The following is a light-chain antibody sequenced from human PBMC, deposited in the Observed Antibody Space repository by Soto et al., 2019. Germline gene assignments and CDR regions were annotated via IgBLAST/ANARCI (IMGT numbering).Light chain of an antibody. V-gene: IGKV1D-12*01. CDR2: TAS. CDR1: QGISSW. J-gene: IGKJ5*01. CDR3: QQANSFPIT. Sequence: DIQMTQSPSSVSASVGDRVTITCRASQGISSWVAWYQQKPGRAPKLLIHTASTLQSGVPSRFSGSGSGTDFTLTISSLQPEDFATYYCQQANSFPITFGQGTRLEIK.